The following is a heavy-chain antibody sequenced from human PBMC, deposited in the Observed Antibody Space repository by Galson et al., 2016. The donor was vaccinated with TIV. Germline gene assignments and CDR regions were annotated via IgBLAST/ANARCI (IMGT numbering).Heavy chain of an antibody. CDR2: INQGGSEK. V-gene: IGHV3-7*01. CDR3: ARMLFDIVGAPAATPTGYFDP. J-gene: IGHJ5*02. D-gene: IGHD2-2*01. CDR1: GFTFSDYV. Sequence: SLRLSCAASGFTFSDYVMGWVRQAPGKGLEWVASINQGGSEKDYVDSVKGRFTISRDNAQTSLYLQMDSLGAEDTAVYYCARMLFDIVGAPAATPTGYFDPWGQGTLVTVSS.